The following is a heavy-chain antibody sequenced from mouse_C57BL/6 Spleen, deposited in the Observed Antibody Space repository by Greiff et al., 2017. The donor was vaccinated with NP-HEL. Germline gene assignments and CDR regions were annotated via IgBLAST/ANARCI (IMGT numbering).Heavy chain of an antibody. CDR2: INPSNGGT. V-gene: IGHV1-53*01. D-gene: IGHD3-2*02. CDR3: AREDSSGYVLYAMDY. Sequence: VQLQQPGTELVKPGASVKLSCKASGYTFTSYWMHWVKQRPGQGLEWIGNINPSNGGTNYNEKFKSKATLTVDKSSSTAYMQLSSLTSEDSAVYYCAREDSSGYVLYAMDYWGQGTSVTVSS. CDR1: GYTFTSYW. J-gene: IGHJ4*01.